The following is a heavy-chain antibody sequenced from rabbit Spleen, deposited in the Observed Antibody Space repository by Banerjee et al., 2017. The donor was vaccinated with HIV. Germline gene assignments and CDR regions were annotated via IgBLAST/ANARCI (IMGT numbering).Heavy chain of an antibody. CDR3: VRDQAGDAGYGPYYFNL. D-gene: IGHD4-2*01. J-gene: IGHJ4*01. V-gene: IGHV1S43*01. CDR2: IDPLFGTT. Sequence: QQQLEESGGGLVKPGGTLTLTCKASGIDFSKRWYMNWFRQAPGKGLEWIGYIDPLFGTTYHAKWENALSTPPRHNAQNTLYLQLSSLTAADTATYFCVRDQAGDAGYGPYYFNLWGQGTLVTVS. CDR1: GIDFSKRWY.